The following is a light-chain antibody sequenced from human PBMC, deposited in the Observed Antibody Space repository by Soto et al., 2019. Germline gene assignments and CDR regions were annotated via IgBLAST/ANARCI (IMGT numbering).Light chain of an antibody. V-gene: IGLV2-23*01. CDR1: SSDL. CDR2: EGS. Sequence: QSALTQPASVSGSPGQSITISCTGTSSDLVSWYKQYPGKAPKLMIYEGSKRPSGVSNRFSGSKSGYTASLTISGLQAEDEADYYCCSYAKGAPVVFGGGTKLTGL. CDR3: CSYAKGAPVV. J-gene: IGLJ2*01.